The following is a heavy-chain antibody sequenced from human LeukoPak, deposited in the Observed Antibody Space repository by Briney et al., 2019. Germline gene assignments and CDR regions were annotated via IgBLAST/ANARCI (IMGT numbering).Heavy chain of an antibody. V-gene: IGHV3-7*01. CDR3: ARDPSRYDLDY. Sequence: GRSLRLSCAASGFSFSRSYMNWVRQPPGRGLEWVATIKQDGVDKYYVHSVKGPFTISRDTAKNLLFLQMNSLRAEDTAVYYCARDPSRYDLDYWGQGTLVTVSS. CDR2: IKQDGVDK. J-gene: IGHJ4*02. CDR1: GFSFSRSY. D-gene: IGHD5-12*01.